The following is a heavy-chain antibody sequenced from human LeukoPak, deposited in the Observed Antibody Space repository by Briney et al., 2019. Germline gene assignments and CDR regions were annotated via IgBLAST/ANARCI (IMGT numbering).Heavy chain of an antibody. CDR1: GFTFSSYA. J-gene: IGHJ4*02. CDR2: ISGSGGST. CDR3: AKDPDFSRRWPLEY. Sequence: GGSLRLSCAASGFTFSSYAMSWVRQAPGKGLEWVSAISGSGGSTYYADSVKGRFTISRDNSKNTLYLQMNSLRAEDTAVYYGAKDPDFSRRWPLEYWGRGPLVTVP. V-gene: IGHV3-23*01. D-gene: IGHD4-23*01.